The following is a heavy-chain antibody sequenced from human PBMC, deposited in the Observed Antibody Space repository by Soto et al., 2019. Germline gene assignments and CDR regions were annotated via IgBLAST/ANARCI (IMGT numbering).Heavy chain of an antibody. J-gene: IGHJ4*02. CDR1: GFNVSGYW. V-gene: IGHV3-7*03. CDR3: ARAPSSTAWYRFDL. D-gene: IGHD2-8*02. CDR2: LNHACSVT. Sequence: PGGSLRLSCEAAGFNVSGYWMSWGRQAPGKGLEWVPCLNHACSVTSYVDSLLCRFTISRDNAKQLLYLQMHGLRPEHTPLYYRARAPSSTAWYRFDLWGQRTLVTVSS.